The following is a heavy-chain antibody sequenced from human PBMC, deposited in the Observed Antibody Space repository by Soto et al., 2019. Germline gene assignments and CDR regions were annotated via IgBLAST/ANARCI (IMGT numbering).Heavy chain of an antibody. CDR1: GYTFTSYD. J-gene: IGHJ6*02. Sequence: GASLKVSCKASGYTFTSYDINWVRQATGQGLEWMGGIIPIFGTANYAQKFQGRVTITADESTSTAYMELSSLRSEDTAVYYCARLVVAAQRVSYYYSMDVWGQGTTVTVSS. CDR2: IIPIFGTA. V-gene: IGHV1-69*13. D-gene: IGHD2-15*01. CDR3: ARLVVAAQRVSYYYSMDV.